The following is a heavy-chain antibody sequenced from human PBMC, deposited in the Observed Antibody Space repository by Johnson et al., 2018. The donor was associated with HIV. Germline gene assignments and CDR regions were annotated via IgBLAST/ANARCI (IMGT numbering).Heavy chain of an antibody. CDR2: ISSSGSTI. CDR1: GFTFSDYF. Sequence: QVQLVESGGGLVQPGGSLRLSCAGSGFTFSDYFMSYIRQAPGKGLEWISYISSSGSTIYYADSVKGRFTISRDNSKNTLYLQMNSLRAEDTAVYYCARSFGVTTPGAFDIWGQGTMVTVSS. CDR3: ARSFGVTTPGAFDI. D-gene: IGHD3-3*01. V-gene: IGHV3-11*04. J-gene: IGHJ3*02.